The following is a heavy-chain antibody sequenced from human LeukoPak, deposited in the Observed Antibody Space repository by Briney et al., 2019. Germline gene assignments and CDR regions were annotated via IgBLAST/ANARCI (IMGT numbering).Heavy chain of an antibody. J-gene: IGHJ4*02. CDR2: IIPIFGTA. CDR3: ARDSGEYSSSPEGPFDY. Sequence: ASVKVPCKASGGTFSSYAISWVRQAPGQGLEWMGGIIPIFGTANYAQKFQGRVTITTDESTSTAYMELSSLRAEDTAVYYCARDSGEYSSSPEGPFDYWGQGTLVTVSS. CDR1: GGTFSSYA. V-gene: IGHV1-69*05. D-gene: IGHD6-13*01.